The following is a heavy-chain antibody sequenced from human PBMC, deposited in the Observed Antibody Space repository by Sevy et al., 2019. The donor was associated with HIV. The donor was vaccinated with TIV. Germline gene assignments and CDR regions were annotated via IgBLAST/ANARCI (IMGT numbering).Heavy chain of an antibody. V-gene: IGHV3-21*03. J-gene: IGHJ4*02. CDR3: ATEGTIFGVVTIGFDY. CDR1: GFTFSSYS. Sequence: GSLRLSCAASGFTFSSYSMNWVRQAPGKGLEWVSSISSSSSYIYYADSVKGRFTISRDNAKNSLYLQMNSLRAEDTAVYYCATEGTIFGVVTIGFDYWGQGTLVTVSS. D-gene: IGHD3-3*01. CDR2: ISSSSSYI.